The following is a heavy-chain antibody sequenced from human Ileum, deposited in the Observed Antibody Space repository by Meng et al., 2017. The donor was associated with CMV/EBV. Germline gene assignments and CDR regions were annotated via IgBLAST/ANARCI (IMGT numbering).Heavy chain of an antibody. CDR2: INHSGST. J-gene: IGHJ5*02. CDR3: VRFRIAALGNLFDP. V-gene: IGHV4-34*01. CDR1: GGSFSGYY. Sequence: QVQLPQWGAGLLKPSETLSLTCAVYGGSFSGYYWSWIRQPPGKGLEWIGEINHSGSTNYNPSLKSRVTISVDTSKNQFSLKLSSVTAADTAVYYCVRFRIAALGNLFDPWGHGTLVTVSS. D-gene: IGHD6-13*01.